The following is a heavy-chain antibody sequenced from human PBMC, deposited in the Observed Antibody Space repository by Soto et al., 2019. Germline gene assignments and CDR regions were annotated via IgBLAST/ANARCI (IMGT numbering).Heavy chain of an antibody. J-gene: IGHJ6*02. CDR2: INWSGANT. Sequence: EVQLVESGGGVVRPGGSLRLSCAASGFTFDDYGMSWVRQVPGEGLEWVSSINWSGANTGYADSVRGRFTISRDTVKNSLYLQMNSLRAGETALYYCVRGEWLEDYYGLDVWGQGTTVTVSS. V-gene: IGHV3-20*04. CDR1: GFTFDDYG. D-gene: IGHD6-19*01. CDR3: VRGEWLEDYYGLDV.